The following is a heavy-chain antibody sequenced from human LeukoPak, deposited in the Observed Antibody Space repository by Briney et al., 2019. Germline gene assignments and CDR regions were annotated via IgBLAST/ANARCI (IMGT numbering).Heavy chain of an antibody. Sequence: GGSLRLSCVVSGVDVNNVYMNWVRHSPQKGLEWLSMMISGGSVDYAGSVKSRFSISKDTSRNTIYLQMNSLRVEDTAIYYCAKVPEAGTGYGMDVWGQGTTVTVS. V-gene: IGHV3-53*01. J-gene: IGHJ6*02. CDR1: GVDVNNVY. CDR2: MISGGSV. D-gene: IGHD2-2*01. CDR3: AKVPEAGTGYGMDV.